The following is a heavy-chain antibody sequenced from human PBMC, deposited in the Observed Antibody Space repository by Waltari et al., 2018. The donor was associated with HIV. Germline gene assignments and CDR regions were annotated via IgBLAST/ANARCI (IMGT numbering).Heavy chain of an antibody. Sequence: QVHLVESGGGVVQPGRSLRLACGASGFTFSSFAMDWVRQTPGKGLEWVAGRWYDGSNENYADSVKGRFTISRDNSMDTLYLEMMSLRADDTAKYYCAKVGSSGPLDHWGQGTLVTVSP. V-gene: IGHV3-33*08. CDR1: GFTFSSFA. CDR3: AKVGSSGPLDH. CDR2: RWYDGSNE. J-gene: IGHJ4*02. D-gene: IGHD6-19*01.